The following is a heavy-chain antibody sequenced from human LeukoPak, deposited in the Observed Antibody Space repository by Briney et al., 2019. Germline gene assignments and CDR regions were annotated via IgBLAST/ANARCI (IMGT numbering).Heavy chain of an antibody. J-gene: IGHJ4*02. D-gene: IGHD6-6*01. CDR1: GYTFTSYD. Sequence: ASVKVSCKASGYTFTSYDINWVRQATGQGPEWMGWMNPNSGNTGYAQKFQGRVTMTRNTSISTAYMELSSLRSEDTAVYYCARGPGGRIAARLLGYWGQGTLVTVSS. CDR3: ARGPGGRIAARLLGY. V-gene: IGHV1-8*01. CDR2: MNPNSGNT.